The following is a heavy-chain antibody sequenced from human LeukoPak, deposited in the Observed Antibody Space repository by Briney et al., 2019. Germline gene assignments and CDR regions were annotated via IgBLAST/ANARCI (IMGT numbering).Heavy chain of an antibody. CDR3: ATYWRYFDWLLSDI. CDR1: GFTFSAFW. D-gene: IGHD3-9*01. CDR2: IKQDGSEN. V-gene: IGHV3-7*05. Sequence: PGGSLSLSCEASGFTFSAFWMTWLRQALEQGLECVASIKQDGSENYYVDSVKGRFTISRDNVKNSLYLQMNSLRAEDTAVYYCATYWRYFDWLLSDIWGLGTMVTVSS. J-gene: IGHJ3*02.